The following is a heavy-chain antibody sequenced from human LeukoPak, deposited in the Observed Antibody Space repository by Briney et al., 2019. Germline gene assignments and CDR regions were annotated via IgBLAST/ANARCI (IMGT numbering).Heavy chain of an antibody. Sequence: SETLSLTCTVSGGSISSSSYYWGWIRQPPGKGLEWIGSIYYSGSTYYNPSLKSRVTISVDTSKNQFSLKLSPVTAADTAVYYCARALAAAVFFWGQGTLVTVSS. CDR2: IYYSGST. CDR3: ARALAAAVFF. D-gene: IGHD6-13*01. J-gene: IGHJ4*02. V-gene: IGHV4-39*07. CDR1: GGSISSSSYY.